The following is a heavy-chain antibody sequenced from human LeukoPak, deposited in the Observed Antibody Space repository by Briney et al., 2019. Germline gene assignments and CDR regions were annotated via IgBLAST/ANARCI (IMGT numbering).Heavy chain of an antibody. Sequence: SETLSLTCTVSGGSISSYHWSWIRQHPGKGLEWIGYIYYSGSANYNPSLKSRVTISVDTSKNQFSLKLTSVTAADTAVYYCARANQQLSDLDYWGQGTLVTVSS. D-gene: IGHD6-13*01. V-gene: IGHV4-59*01. J-gene: IGHJ4*02. CDR1: GGSISSYH. CDR2: IYYSGSA. CDR3: ARANQQLSDLDY.